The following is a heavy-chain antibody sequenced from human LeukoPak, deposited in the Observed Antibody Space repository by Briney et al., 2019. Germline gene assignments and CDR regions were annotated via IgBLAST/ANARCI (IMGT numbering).Heavy chain of an antibody. CDR2: IRYDGINK. J-gene: IGHJ4*02. Sequence: TGGSLRLSCAASGFSFSGYGMHWVRQVPGKGLEWVAFIRYDGINKFYTDSVKGRFAISRDNSKNTLYLQMNSLRAEDTAVYYCADLHTGSCFDNWGQGALVTLSP. CDR3: ADLHTGSCFDN. V-gene: IGHV3-30*02. CDR1: GFSFSGYG.